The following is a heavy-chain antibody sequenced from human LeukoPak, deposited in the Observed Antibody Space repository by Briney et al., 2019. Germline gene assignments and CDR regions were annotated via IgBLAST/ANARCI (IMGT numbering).Heavy chain of an antibody. Sequence: GASVKVSCKASGYTFTSYDINWVRQATGQGLEWMGWMNPNSGNASYAQKFQGRVTMTRNTSISTAYMELSSLRSEDTAVYYCARAIVVVIPDYWGQGTLVTVSS. V-gene: IGHV1-8*01. CDR3: ARAIVVVIPDY. CDR2: MNPNSGNA. D-gene: IGHD3-22*01. CDR1: GYTFTSYD. J-gene: IGHJ4*02.